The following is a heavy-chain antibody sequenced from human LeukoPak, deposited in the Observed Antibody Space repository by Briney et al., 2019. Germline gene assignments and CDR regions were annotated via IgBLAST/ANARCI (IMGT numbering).Heavy chain of an antibody. D-gene: IGHD6-13*01. Sequence: SETLSLTCTVSGGSISSYYWSWIRQPAGKGLEWIGRIYTSGSTNYNPSLKSRVTMSVDTSKNQFSLKLSSVTAADTAVYYCARVGGLAAYWGARSWFDPWGQGTLVTVSS. CDR1: GGSISSYY. CDR2: IYTSGST. J-gene: IGHJ5*02. V-gene: IGHV4-4*07. CDR3: ARVGGLAAYWGARSWFDP.